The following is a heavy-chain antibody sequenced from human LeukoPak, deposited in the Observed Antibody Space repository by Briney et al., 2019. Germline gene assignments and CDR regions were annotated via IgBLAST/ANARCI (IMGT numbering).Heavy chain of an antibody. CDR1: GVTGSSNY. CDR3: ARADWGVKRQY. V-gene: IGHV3-53*01. J-gene: IGHJ4*02. D-gene: IGHD3/OR15-3a*01. CDR2: IYSGGST. Sequence: GSLRLSWAASGVTGSSNYMSWVRQAPGKGLGWVSVIYSGGSTYYADSVKGRFTISRDNSKNTLYLQMNSLRAEDTAVYYCARADWGVKRQYWGQGTLVTVSS.